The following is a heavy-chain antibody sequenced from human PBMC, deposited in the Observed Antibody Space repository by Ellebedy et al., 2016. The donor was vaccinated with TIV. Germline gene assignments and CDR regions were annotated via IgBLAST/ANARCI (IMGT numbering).Heavy chain of an antibody. CDR3: ARTQYYYDSSGYYRGNWFDP. J-gene: IGHJ5*02. CDR1: GGSISSGGYY. V-gene: IGHV4-31*03. Sequence: SETLSLTXTLPGGSISSGGYYWSWIRQHPGKGLEWIGYIYYSGSTYYNPSLKSRVTISVDTSKNQFSLKLSSVTAADTAVYYCARTQYYYDSSGYYRGNWFDPWGQGTLVTVSS. CDR2: IYYSGST. D-gene: IGHD3-22*01.